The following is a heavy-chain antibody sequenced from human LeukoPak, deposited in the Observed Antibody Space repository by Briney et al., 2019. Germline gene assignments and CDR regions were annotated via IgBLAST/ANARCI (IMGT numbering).Heavy chain of an antibody. V-gene: IGHV3-21*01. Sequence: NPGGSLRLSCATSGFFSAYRMNWVRQAPGKGLEWVSSIRTGGDYIYYADSVQGRFSISRDNAKKSLYLQMNSLRVEDTAVYFCARWDDLLHFDYWGQGVLVTVSS. J-gene: IGHJ4*02. CDR2: IRTGGDYI. CDR1: GFFSAYR. CDR3: ARWDDLLHFDY. D-gene: IGHD3-3*01.